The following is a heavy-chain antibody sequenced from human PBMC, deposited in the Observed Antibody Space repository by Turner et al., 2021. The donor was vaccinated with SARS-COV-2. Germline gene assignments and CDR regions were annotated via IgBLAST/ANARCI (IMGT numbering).Heavy chain of an antibody. V-gene: IGHV3-53*04. CDR1: GFTVSSNY. J-gene: IGHJ4*02. CDR2: IYSGGST. D-gene: IGHD6-13*01. CDR3: ASSSGYSGSWYLKH. Sequence: VQLVESGGGVVQPGGSLRLSCAASGFTVSSNYMSWVRQAPGKGLEWVSVIYSGGSTYYADSVKGRFTISRHNSKNTLYLQMNSLRAEDTAVYYCASSSGYSGSWYLKHWGQGTLVTVSS.